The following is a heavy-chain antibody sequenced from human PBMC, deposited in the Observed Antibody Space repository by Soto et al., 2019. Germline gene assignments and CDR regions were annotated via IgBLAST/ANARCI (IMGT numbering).Heavy chain of an antibody. Sequence: QLVESGGGLIQPGGSLRLSCAVSGFSVSGKYMSWVRQAPGKRLDWVSVIYSGGSAYYADSVKGRFTISRDESQNTLYLQMNSLRAEDTAVYYCARSMMVRGVLFDLWGQGTLVSVSS. J-gene: IGHJ4*02. CDR2: IYSGGSA. D-gene: IGHD3-10*01. CDR1: GFSVSGKY. V-gene: IGHV3-53*01. CDR3: ARSMMVRGVLFDL.